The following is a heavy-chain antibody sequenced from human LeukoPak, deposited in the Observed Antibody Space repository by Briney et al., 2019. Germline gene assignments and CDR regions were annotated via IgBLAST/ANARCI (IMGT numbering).Heavy chain of an antibody. CDR3: ARVAGRLLWFGELRWFDP. CDR2: IYYSGST. Sequence: SETLSLTCTVSGGSISSSSYYWGWIRQPPGKGLEWIGSIYYSGSTYYNPSLKSRVTISVDTSKNQFSLKLSSVTAADTAVYYCARVAGRLLWFGELRWFDPWGQGTLVTVSS. V-gene: IGHV4-39*07. CDR1: GGSISSSSYY. J-gene: IGHJ5*02. D-gene: IGHD3-10*01.